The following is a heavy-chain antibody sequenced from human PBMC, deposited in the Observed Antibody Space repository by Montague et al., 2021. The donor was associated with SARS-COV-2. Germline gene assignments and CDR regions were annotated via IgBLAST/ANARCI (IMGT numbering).Heavy chain of an antibody. CDR2: ISYDGSNK. CDR3: AGELGFYGMDV. V-gene: IGHV3-30*04. J-gene: IGHJ6*02. Sequence: SLRLSCAASGFPFSSYAMHWVRQAPGKGLEWVAVISYDGSNKYYADSVKGRFTISRDNSKNTLYLQMNSLRAEDTAVYYCAGELGFYGMDVWGQGTTVTVSS. CDR1: GFPFSSYA. D-gene: IGHD3-3*02.